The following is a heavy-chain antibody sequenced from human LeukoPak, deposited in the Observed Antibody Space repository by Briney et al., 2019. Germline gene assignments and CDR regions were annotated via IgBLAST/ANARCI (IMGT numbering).Heavy chain of an antibody. V-gene: IGHV1-2*02. Sequence: ASVKVSCKASGYTFTGYYMHWVRQAPGQGLEWMGWINPNSGGTNYARKFQGRVTMTRDTSISTAYMELSRLRSDDTAVYYCARDSRGYSSGWYASYDAFDIWGQGTMVTVSS. CDR3: ARDSRGYSSGWYASYDAFDI. CDR1: GYTFTGYY. CDR2: INPNSGGT. D-gene: IGHD6-19*01. J-gene: IGHJ3*02.